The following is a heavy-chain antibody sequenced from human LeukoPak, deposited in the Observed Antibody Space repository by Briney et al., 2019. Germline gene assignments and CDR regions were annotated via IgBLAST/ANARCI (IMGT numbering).Heavy chain of an antibody. J-gene: IGHJ4*02. V-gene: IGHV3-30*02. CDR1: GFTFSNFG. CDR2: IRHDGSDK. CDR3: AKLDYGGNGDY. D-gene: IGHD4-23*01. Sequence: GRSLRLSCATSGFTFSNFGMNWVRQAPGKGLEWVAFIRHDGSDKYHADSVKGRFTISRDDSKNTLYLQMDSLRAEDMAVYYCAKLDYGGNGDYWGQGTLVTVSS.